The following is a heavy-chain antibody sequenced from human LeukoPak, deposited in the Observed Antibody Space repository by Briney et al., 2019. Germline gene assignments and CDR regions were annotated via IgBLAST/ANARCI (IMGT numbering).Heavy chain of an antibody. V-gene: IGHV3-30*02. D-gene: IGHD3-22*01. CDR3: ARVGDYENSGSQPFDY. CDR1: GFTFSSYD. J-gene: IGHJ4*02. Sequence: GGSLRLSCAASGFTFSSYDMHWVRQAPGKGLEWVAYLRFDGSNRYFADSVKGRFTIPRDNAKNTLYLQMNNLRVEDTAVYYCARVGDYENSGSQPFDYWGQGTLVTVSS. CDR2: LRFDGSNR.